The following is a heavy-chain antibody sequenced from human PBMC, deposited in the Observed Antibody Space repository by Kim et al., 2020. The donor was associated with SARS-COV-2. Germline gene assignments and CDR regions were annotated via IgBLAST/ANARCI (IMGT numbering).Heavy chain of an antibody. J-gene: IGHJ4*02. V-gene: IGHV4-39*01. CDR2: IYYSGST. CDR3: ARLHSSGWYRRDYFDY. Sequence: SETLSLTCTVSGGSISSSSYYWGWIRQPPGKGLEWIGSIYYSGSTYYNPSLKSRVTISVDTSKNQFSLKLSSVTAADTAVYYCARLHSSGWYRRDYFDYWGQGTLVTVSS. D-gene: IGHD6-19*01. CDR1: GGSISSSSYY.